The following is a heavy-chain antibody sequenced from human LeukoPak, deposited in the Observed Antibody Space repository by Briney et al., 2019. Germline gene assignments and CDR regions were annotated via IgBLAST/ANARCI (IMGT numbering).Heavy chain of an antibody. CDR3: AKCIAAAGNPLFDY. Sequence: TGGSLRLSCAASGFTFSDTWMHWVRQAPGEGLVWVSRIRSDGSDTRYAESVKGRFTISRDNAKNTLDLQMNSLRAEDTAVYYCAKCIAAAGNPLFDYWGQGTLVTVSS. V-gene: IGHV3-74*01. CDR2: IRSDGSDT. CDR1: GFTFSDTW. D-gene: IGHD6-13*01. J-gene: IGHJ4*02.